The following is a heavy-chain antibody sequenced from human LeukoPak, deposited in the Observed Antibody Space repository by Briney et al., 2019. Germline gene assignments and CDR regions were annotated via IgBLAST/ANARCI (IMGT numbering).Heavy chain of an antibody. Sequence: GGSLRLSCTASGFIFDTHTLTWVRQAPEKGLEWVASISGSGDSTNYGDSVKGRFTISRDNFKRTVHLEMSNLRDDDTAMYYCVRRAAVRGMDFWGLGTTVIVSS. CDR1: GFIFDTHT. D-gene: IGHD3-10*01. CDR3: VRRAAVRGMDF. J-gene: IGHJ6*02. V-gene: IGHV3-23*01. CDR2: ISGSGDST.